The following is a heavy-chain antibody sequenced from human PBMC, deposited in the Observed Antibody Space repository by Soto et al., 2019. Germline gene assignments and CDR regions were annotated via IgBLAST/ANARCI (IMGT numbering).Heavy chain of an antibody. CDR2: IYHSGST. D-gene: IGHD5-12*01. CDR1: GGPISSGGYS. Sequence: SEALSLTCAVSGGPISSGGYSWSWIRQPPGKGLEWIGYIYHSGSTYYNPSLKSRVTISVDRSKNQFSLKLSSVTAADTAVYYCAAGGGLPRYYWGQGTLVTVSS. V-gene: IGHV4-30-2*01. J-gene: IGHJ4*02. CDR3: AAGGGLPRYY.